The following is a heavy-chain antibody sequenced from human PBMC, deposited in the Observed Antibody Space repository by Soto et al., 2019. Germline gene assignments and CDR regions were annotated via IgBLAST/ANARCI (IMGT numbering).Heavy chain of an antibody. CDR1: GGTFSSYA. J-gene: IGHJ4*02. D-gene: IGHD5-12*01. CDR2: IIPIFGTA. Sequence: ASVKVSCKASGGTFSSYAISWVRQAPGQGLEWMGGIIPIFGTANYAQKFQGRVTITADESTSTAYMELSSLRSEDTAVYYCARARGDGYNVFDYWGQGTLVTVSS. CDR3: ARARGDGYNVFDY. V-gene: IGHV1-69*13.